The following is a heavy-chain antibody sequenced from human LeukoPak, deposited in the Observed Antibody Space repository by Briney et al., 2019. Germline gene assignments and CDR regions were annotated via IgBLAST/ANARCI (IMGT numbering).Heavy chain of an antibody. Sequence: GGSLRLSCAASGFILSDYNMIWVRQAPGKGLEWVSFIAISGTYITYAASLKGRFTISRDNAKNSLYLQMNSLRAEDTAVYYCARDLSATARAYDYWGHGTLVTVSS. J-gene: IGHJ4*01. CDR3: ARDLSATARAYDY. D-gene: IGHD1-26*01. CDR1: GFILSDYN. V-gene: IGHV3-21*01. CDR2: IAISGTYI.